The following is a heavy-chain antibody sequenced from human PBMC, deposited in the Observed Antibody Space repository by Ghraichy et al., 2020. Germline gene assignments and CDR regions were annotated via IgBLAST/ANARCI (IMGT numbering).Heavy chain of an antibody. CDR2: IYYSGST. Sequence: SETLSLTCTVSGGSISSYYWSWIRQPPGKGLEWIGYIYYSGSTNYNPSLKSRVTISVDTSKNQFSLKLSSVTAADTAVYYCARDLSQDSNYGWSDAFDIWGQGTMVTVSS. D-gene: IGHD4-11*01. CDR1: GGSISSYY. CDR3: ARDLSQDSNYGWSDAFDI. J-gene: IGHJ3*02. V-gene: IGHV4-59*01.